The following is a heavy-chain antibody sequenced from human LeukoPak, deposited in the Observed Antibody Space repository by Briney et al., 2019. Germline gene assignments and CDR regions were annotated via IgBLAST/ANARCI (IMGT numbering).Heavy chain of an antibody. CDR3: ARDSLSSSWYQDY. D-gene: IGHD6-13*01. Sequence: GGSLRLSCAASGFTFSDYALHWVRQAPGKGLEWVANIKQDGSEKYYVDSVKGRFTISRDNAKNSLYLQMNSLRAEDTAVYYCARDSLSSSWYQDYWGQGTLVTVSS. CDR2: IKQDGSEK. CDR1: GFTFSDYA. J-gene: IGHJ4*02. V-gene: IGHV3-7*01.